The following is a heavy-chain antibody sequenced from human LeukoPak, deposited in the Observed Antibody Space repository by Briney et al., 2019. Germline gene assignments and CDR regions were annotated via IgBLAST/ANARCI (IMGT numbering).Heavy chain of an antibody. D-gene: IGHD3-3*01. CDR3: ANLWSYYFDY. CDR2: ISGSGSYT. J-gene: IGHJ4*02. Sequence: GGSLRLSCAASGFTFSSYAISWVRQAPGKGLEWVSAISGSGSYTYYADSVKGRFTISRDNSKNTLYLQMNSLRAEDTAVYYCANLWSYYFDYWGQGTLVTVSS. CDR1: GFTFSSYA. V-gene: IGHV3-23*01.